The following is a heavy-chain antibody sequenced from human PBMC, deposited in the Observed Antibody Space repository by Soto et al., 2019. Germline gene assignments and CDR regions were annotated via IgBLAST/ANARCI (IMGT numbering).Heavy chain of an antibody. CDR1: GFTFSTYG. CDR3: ATEIGWLHAVAI. Sequence: QVQLVEFGGGVVQPGRSLRLSCAASGFTFSTYGMHWVRQAPGKGLEWVAHIWHDGSNTYYTDSVKGRFTISRDNSNNTVYLDMSLLRGEDTAVYYCATEIGWLHAVAIWGQGTMFTVSS. V-gene: IGHV3-33*01. CDR2: IWHDGSNT. J-gene: IGHJ3*02. D-gene: IGHD2-15*01.